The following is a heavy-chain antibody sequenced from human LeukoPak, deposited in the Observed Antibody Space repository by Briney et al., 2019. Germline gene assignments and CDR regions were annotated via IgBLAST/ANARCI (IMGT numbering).Heavy chain of an antibody. Sequence: GSLRLSCAASGFTFSSYAMSRIRQAPGKGLEWVSYISSSGSTIYYADSVKGRFTISRDNAKNSLYLQMNSLRAEDTAVYYCARHLRVGATDYFDFWGQGTLVTVSS. J-gene: IGHJ4*02. D-gene: IGHD1-26*01. CDR3: ARHLRVGATDYFDF. V-gene: IGHV3-11*01. CDR1: GFTFSSYA. CDR2: ISSSGSTI.